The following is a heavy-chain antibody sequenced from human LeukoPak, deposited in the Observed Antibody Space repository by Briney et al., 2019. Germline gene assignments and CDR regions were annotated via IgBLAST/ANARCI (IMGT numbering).Heavy chain of an antibody. CDR2: INPNSGGT. V-gene: IGHV1-2*02. CDR3: ARAGNGDYDRVCDY. CDR1: GYTFTGYY. D-gene: IGHD4-17*01. Sequence: ASVKVSCKASGYTFTGYYMHWVRQAPGQGLEWMGWINPNSGGTNHVQKFQGRVTMTRDTSISTAYMELSRLRSDDTAVYYCARAGNGDYDRVCDYWGQGTLVTVSS. J-gene: IGHJ4*02.